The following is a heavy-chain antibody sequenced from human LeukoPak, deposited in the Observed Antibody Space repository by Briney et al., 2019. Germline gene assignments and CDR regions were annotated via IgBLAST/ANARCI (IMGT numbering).Heavy chain of an antibody. D-gene: IGHD3-10*01. CDR1: GFTFSRYA. J-gene: IGHJ4*02. CDR3: VKDGSGSYYTYYFDY. CDR2: ISSNGGST. Sequence: QPGGSLRLSCAASGFTFSRYAMHWVRQAPGKGLEYVSAISSNGGSTYYADSVKGRFTISRDNSKNTLYLQISSLRAEDTAVYYCVKDGSGSYYTYYFDYWGQGTLVTVSS. V-gene: IGHV3-64D*06.